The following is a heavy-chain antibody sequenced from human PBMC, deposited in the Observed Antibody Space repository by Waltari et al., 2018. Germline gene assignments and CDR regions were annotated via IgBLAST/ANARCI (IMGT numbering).Heavy chain of an antibody. CDR1: GGSISSYY. Sequence: QVQLQESGPGLVKPSETLSLTCTVSGGSISSYYWSWIRQPPGKGLEWIGYIYYSGSTNYNPSLKRRVTISVDTSKNQFSLKLSSVTAADTAVYYCARAHRYYDFWSGSYYYYGMDVWGQGTLVTVSS. J-gene: IGHJ6*02. CDR2: IYYSGST. V-gene: IGHV4-59*01. CDR3: ARAHRYYDFWSGSYYYYGMDV. D-gene: IGHD3-3*01.